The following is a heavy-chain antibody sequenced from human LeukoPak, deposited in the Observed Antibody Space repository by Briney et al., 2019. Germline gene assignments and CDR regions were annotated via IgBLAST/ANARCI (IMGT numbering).Heavy chain of an antibody. D-gene: IGHD6-19*01. V-gene: IGHV3-21*01. CDR3: TRARVVTVPGTADYYFYMDV. CDR1: GFTFNTYA. J-gene: IGHJ6*03. Sequence: GGSLRLSCAASGFTFNTYAMNWVRQAPGKGLEWVSSMTTISTLMYYAASVKGRFTVSRDNAKNSLYLKMNSLRAEDTAVYYCTRARVVTVPGTADYYFYMDVWGRGTTVTVSS. CDR2: MTTISTLM.